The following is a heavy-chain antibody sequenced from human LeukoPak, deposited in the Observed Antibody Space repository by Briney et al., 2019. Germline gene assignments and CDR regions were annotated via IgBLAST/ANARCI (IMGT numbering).Heavy chain of an antibody. Sequence: PGGSLRLSCAASGFTFSSYAMNWVRQAPGKGLEWVAIISYDGTNKDYADSVKGRFTISRDNSRNTLYLQMNSLRAEDTAVSHGARDPLYTNSPPSYFDYWGQGTLVTVSS. D-gene: IGHD2-2*02. CDR2: ISYDGTNK. CDR1: GFTFSSYA. J-gene: IGHJ4*02. V-gene: IGHV3-30-3*01. CDR3: ARDPLYTNSPPSYFDY.